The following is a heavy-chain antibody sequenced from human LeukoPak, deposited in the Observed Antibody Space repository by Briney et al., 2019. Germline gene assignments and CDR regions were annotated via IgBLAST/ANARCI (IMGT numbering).Heavy chain of an antibody. V-gene: IGHV1-2*02. J-gene: IGHJ4*02. CDR1: GYTFTGYY. CDR3: AAPSWGYSSSWYYFDY. Sequence: ASVKVSCKASGYTFTGYYMHWVRQAPGQGLEWMGWINPNSGGTNYAQKFQGRVTMTRDTSISTAYMELSRLRSDDTAVYYCAAPSWGYSSSWYYFDYWGRGTLVTVSS. CDR2: INPNSGGT. D-gene: IGHD6-13*01.